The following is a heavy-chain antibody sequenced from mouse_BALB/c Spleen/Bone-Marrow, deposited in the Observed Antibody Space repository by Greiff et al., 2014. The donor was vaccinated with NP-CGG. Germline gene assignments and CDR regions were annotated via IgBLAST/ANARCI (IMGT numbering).Heavy chain of an antibody. CDR2: ISDGSTYT. J-gene: IGHJ4*01. CDR1: GFTFSDYY. CDR3: ARDRGVQGYAMDY. V-gene: IGHV5-4*02. D-gene: IGHD2-14*01. Sequence: DVKLVESGGGLVKPGGSLKLSCAASGFTFSDYYMYWVRQTPEKRLEWVATISDGSTYTYYPDSVKGRCTISRDNAKNNLYLQMSSLKSEDTALYYCARDRGVQGYAMDYWGQGTSVTVSS.